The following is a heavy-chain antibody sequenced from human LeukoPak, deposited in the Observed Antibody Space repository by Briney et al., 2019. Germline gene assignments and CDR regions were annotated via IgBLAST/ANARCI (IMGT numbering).Heavy chain of an antibody. V-gene: IGHV1-2*02. J-gene: IGHJ4*02. D-gene: IGHD1-7*01. CDR3: VCDRGNFDSFDF. CDR1: GYTFTGYY. Sequence: ASVKVSCKASGYTFTGYYMHWVRQAPGQGLEWMGWINPNSGGTNYAQKFQGRVTMTRDTSISTAYLQWSSLKASDTAVYFCVCDRGNFDSFDFWGQGTLVTVSS. CDR2: INPNSGGT.